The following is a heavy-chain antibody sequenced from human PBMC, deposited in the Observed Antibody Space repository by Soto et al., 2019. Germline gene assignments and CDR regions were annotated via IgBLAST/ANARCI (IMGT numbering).Heavy chain of an antibody. CDR3: ARDSRYYDVWSGYYGPDYYYYGMDV. Sequence: GGSLRLSCAASGFTFSSYGMHWVRQAPGKGLEWVAVIWYDGSNKYYADSVKGRFTISRDNSKNTLYLQMNSLRAEDTAVYYCARDSRYYDVWSGYYGPDYYYYGMDVWGQGTTVTVSS. CDR1: GFTFSSYG. CDR2: IWYDGSNK. J-gene: IGHJ6*02. D-gene: IGHD3-3*01. V-gene: IGHV3-33*01.